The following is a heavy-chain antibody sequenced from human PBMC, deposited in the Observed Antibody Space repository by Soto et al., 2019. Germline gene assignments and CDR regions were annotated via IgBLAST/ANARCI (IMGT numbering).Heavy chain of an antibody. CDR2: IYSGGGI. J-gene: IGHJ3*02. CDR1: GITVSSNY. V-gene: IGHV3-53*01. CDR3: AKDRPFDI. Sequence: GGSLRLSCAATGITVSSNYISWVRQAPGKGLEWVSVIYSGGGIYYADSVMGRFTISRDNSKNTVYLQMNSLRAEDTAVYYCAKDRPFDIWGQGTMVTVSS.